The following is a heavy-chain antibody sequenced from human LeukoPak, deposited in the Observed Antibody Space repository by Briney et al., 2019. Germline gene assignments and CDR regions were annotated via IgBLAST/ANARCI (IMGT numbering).Heavy chain of an antibody. J-gene: IGHJ4*02. CDR2: IYTSGST. CDR3: ARENSGSYREFDY. V-gene: IGHV4-4*07. D-gene: IGHD1-26*01. CDR1: GGSISSYY. Sequence: SETLSLTCTVSGGSISSYYWSWIRQPAGKGLEWTGRIYTSGSTNYNASLKSRVCMSVDTSKNQFSLKLSAVTAADTAVFYCARENSGSYREFDYWGQGTLVTVPS.